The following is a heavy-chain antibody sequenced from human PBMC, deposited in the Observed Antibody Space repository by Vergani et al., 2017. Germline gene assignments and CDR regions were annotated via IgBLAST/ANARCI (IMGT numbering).Heavy chain of an antibody. J-gene: IGHJ3*01. CDR3: AXEYSSTSGRAFDF. Sequence: QLVESGGGWVQPGGSLRLSCVVSGYDFSSYIMNWVRQAPGKGLEWVSFVSTGTKSQSYAESVKGRFTISRDSAKNSLYLQMDSLGAEDTAVYYCAXEYSSTSGRAFDFWGQGTKVTVSS. CDR1: GYDFSSYI. D-gene: IGHD2-2*01. CDR2: VSTGTKSQ. V-gene: IGHV3-48*01.